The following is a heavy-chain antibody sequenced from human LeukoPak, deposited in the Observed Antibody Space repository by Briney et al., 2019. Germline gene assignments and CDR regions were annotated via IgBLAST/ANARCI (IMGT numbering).Heavy chain of an antibody. CDR3: ATDLDNYPWDY. CDR1: GFTFSSYG. V-gene: IGHV3-7*01. CDR2: IKQDGSEK. D-gene: IGHD4-11*01. J-gene: IGHJ4*02. Sequence: TGGSLRLSCAASGFTFSSYGMHWVRQAPGKGLEWVANIKQDGSEKYYVDSVKGRFTISRDNAKNSLYLQMNSLRAEDTAVYYCATDLDNYPWDYWGQGTLVTVSS.